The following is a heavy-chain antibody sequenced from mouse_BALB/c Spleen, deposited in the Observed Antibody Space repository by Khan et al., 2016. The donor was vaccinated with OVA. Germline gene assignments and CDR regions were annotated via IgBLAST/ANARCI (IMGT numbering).Heavy chain of an antibody. CDR1: GYTFTDYN. V-gene: IGHV1-77*01. J-gene: IGHJ3*01. CDR2: IYPGSDNT. Sequence: QVQLKQSGAELARPGASVKLSCKASGYTFTDYNINWMRQRTGQGLEWIGEIYPGSDNTYYNEKFKGKATLTADKSSSTAYIQLSSLTSEDSAVYFCAREWAAWFPYWGQGTLVTVSA. CDR3: AREWAAWFPY.